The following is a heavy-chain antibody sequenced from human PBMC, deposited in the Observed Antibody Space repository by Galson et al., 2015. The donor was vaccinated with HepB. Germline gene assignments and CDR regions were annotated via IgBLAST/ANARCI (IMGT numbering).Heavy chain of an antibody. CDR2: ISSSSSYI. J-gene: IGHJ4*02. D-gene: IGHD5-18*01. V-gene: IGHV3-21*01. CDR3: ARDLPRGVDTAMVDFDY. Sequence: SLRLSCAASGFTFSSYSMNWVRQAPGKGLEWVSSISSSSSYIYYADSVKGRFTISRDNAKNSLYLQMNSLRAEDTAVYYCARDLPRGVDTAMVDFDYWGQGTLVTVSS. CDR1: GFTFSSYS.